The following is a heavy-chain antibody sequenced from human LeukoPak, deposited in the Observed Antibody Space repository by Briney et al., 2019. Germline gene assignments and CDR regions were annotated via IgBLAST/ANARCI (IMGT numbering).Heavy chain of an antibody. V-gene: IGHV1-2*02. J-gene: IGHJ3*01. CDR3: ARDRGDYYYTSTACSGGAFDF. Sequence: ASVKVSCKASGYSFTGNYLNWVRQAHGQGHERKGWINPDSGVTKYAQKFQGRVTMTRDTSISTAYMDLSSLISDDMAVYYCARDRGDYYYTSTACSGGAFDFWGQGTVVTVSS. D-gene: IGHD2-2*01. CDR2: INPDSGVT. CDR1: GYSFTGNY.